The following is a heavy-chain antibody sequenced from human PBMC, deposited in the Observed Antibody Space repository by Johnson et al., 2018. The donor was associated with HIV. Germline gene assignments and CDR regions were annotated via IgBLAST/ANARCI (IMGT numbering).Heavy chain of an antibody. J-gene: IGHJ3*02. CDR2: IKSKTDGGTT. Sequence: VQLVESGGGLVKPGGSLRLSCAASGFTFSNAWMTWVRQAPGKGLEWIGRIKSKTDGGTTDYAAPVKGRFTISRDDSKNTLYLQMNSLKTEDTAVYSCTTDWGGYQEYAFNIWGQGTMVTVSS. D-gene: IGHD3-16*01. CDR1: GFTFSNAW. CDR3: TTDWGGYQEYAFNI. V-gene: IGHV3-15*01.